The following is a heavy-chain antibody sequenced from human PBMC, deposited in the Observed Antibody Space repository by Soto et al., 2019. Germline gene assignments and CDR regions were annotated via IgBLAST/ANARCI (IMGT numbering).Heavy chain of an antibody. CDR1: GGTFSSYA. CDR3: ARDLNGDYGSN. Sequence: GASVKVSCKASGGTFSSYAISRVRQAPGQGLEWMGGIIPIFGTANYAQKFQGRVTITADESTSTAYMELSSLRSEDTAVYYCARDLNGDYGSNWGQGTLVTVSS. D-gene: IGHD4-17*01. J-gene: IGHJ4*02. V-gene: IGHV1-69*13. CDR2: IIPIFGTA.